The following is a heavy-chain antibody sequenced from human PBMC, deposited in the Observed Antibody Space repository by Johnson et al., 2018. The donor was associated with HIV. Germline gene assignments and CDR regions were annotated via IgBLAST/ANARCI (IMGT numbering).Heavy chain of an antibody. J-gene: IGHJ3*02. CDR3: TTEEGYCSGGSCYVDAFDI. CDR2: ISYDGSNK. Sequence: QVQLVESGGGVVQPGRSLRLSCAASGFTFSSYAMHWVRQAPGKGLEWVAVISYDGSNKYYADSVKGRFTISRDNSKNTLYLQMNSLRGEDTAVYYCTTEEGYCSGGSCYVDAFDIWGQGTMVTVSS. V-gene: IGHV3-30*04. CDR1: GFTFSSYA. D-gene: IGHD2-15*01.